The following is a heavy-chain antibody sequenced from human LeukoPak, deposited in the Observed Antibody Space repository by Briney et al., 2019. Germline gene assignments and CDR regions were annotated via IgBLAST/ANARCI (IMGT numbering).Heavy chain of an antibody. Sequence: GGSLRLSCAASGFTFSNYMMNWVRQAPGKGLEWVSYVSSSGTTIYYADSVKGRFTISRDNARNSLYLQMNSLRAEDTAVYYCARGLYISGHYFDYWGQGTLATVSS. CDR2: VSSSGTTI. V-gene: IGHV3-48*04. D-gene: IGHD6-19*01. CDR1: GFTFSNYM. CDR3: ARGLYISGHYFDY. J-gene: IGHJ4*02.